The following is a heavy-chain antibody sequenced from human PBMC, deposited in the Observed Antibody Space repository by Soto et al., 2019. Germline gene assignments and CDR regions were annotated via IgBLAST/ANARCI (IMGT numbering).Heavy chain of an antibody. D-gene: IGHD6-19*01. J-gene: IGHJ4*02. V-gene: IGHV3-23*01. CDR3: AKNPGWYGVYDY. CDR2: ISGSGVST. Sequence: GGSLRLSCAASGFTFSSYAMSWVRQAPGKGLEWVSAISGSGVSTYYADSVKGRFTISRDNSKDTLYLQMNSLRAEDTAVYYCAKNPGWYGVYDYWGQGTLVTVSS. CDR1: GFTFSSYA.